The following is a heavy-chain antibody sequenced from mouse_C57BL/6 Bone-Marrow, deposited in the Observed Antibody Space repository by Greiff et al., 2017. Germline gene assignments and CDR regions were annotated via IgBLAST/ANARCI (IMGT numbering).Heavy chain of an antibody. D-gene: IGHD2-3*01. J-gene: IGHJ3*01. CDR2: IYPGSGST. Sequence: VQLQQPGAELVKPGASVKMSCKASGYTFTSYWITWVKQRPGQGLEWVGDIYPGSGSTKYNEKFKSKATLTVDTVSSTAYLQLSSLTSEDSAVYYCATVYDGPYWGQGTLVTVSA. CDR3: ATVYDGPY. V-gene: IGHV1-55*01. CDR1: GYTFTSYW.